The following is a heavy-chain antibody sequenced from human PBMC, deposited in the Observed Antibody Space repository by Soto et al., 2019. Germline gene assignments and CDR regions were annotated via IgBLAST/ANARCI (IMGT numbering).Heavy chain of an antibody. CDR3: ARAYGGSSGLVYFDY. CDR1: GGSISSSNW. J-gene: IGHJ4*02. CDR2: IYHSGST. V-gene: IGHV4-4*02. Sequence: QVQLQESGPGLVKPSGTLSLTCAVSGGSISSSNWWSWVRQPPGKGLEWIGEIYHSGSTNYNPSLKRRVTISVDKSKNQFPLKLSSVTAADTAVYYCARAYGGSSGLVYFDYWGQGTLVTVSS. D-gene: IGHD6-19*01.